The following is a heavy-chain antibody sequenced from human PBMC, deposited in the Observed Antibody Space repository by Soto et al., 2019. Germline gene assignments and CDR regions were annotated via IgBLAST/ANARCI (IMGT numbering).Heavy chain of an antibody. CDR2: CSITINYI. J-gene: IGHJ4*02. CDR3: SRESEDLTSNFDY. CDR1: WFIFTKSR. Sequence: VGSLLIYYAASWFIFTKSRLTWCRKAPRKALEWVLSCSITINYIYYRDSTKGRFTISRDNAKNSLYLEMNSLRAEDTAVYYCSRESEDLTSNFDYWGQGTLVTVSS. V-gene: IGHV3-21*06.